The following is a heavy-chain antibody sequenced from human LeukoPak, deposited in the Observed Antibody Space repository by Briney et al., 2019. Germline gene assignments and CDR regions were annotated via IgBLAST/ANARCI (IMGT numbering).Heavy chain of an antibody. J-gene: IGHJ4*02. V-gene: IGHV3-23*01. CDR1: GFTFSSYA. D-gene: IGHD1-26*01. CDR3: AKDGIVGGPSSLDY. Sequence: GGSLRLSCAAPGFTFSSYAMSWVRQAPGKGLEWVSAISGSVGSTYYADSVNGRFTISRDNSKNTLYLQMNSLRAEDTAVYYCAKDGIVGGPSSLDYWGQGTLVTVSS. CDR2: ISGSVGST.